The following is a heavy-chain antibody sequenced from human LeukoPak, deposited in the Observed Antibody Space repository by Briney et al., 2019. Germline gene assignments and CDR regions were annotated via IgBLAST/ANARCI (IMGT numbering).Heavy chain of an antibody. CDR3: ARSMKKYYDILTGYYTGPDAFDI. Sequence: ASVKVSCKASGYTFTNYGISWVRQAPGQGLEWMGGIIPIFGTANYAQKFQGRVTITADESTSTAYMELSSLRSEDTAVYYCARSMKKYYDILTGYYTGPDAFDIWGQGTMVTVSS. D-gene: IGHD3-9*01. CDR1: GYTFTNYG. V-gene: IGHV1-69*13. CDR2: IIPIFGTA. J-gene: IGHJ3*02.